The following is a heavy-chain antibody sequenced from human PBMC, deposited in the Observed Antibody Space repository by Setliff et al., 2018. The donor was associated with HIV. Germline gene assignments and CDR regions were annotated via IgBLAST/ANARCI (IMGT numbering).Heavy chain of an antibody. CDR1: GGSITGSPYY. CDR3: ARQGQLGSE. D-gene: IGHD1-1*01. J-gene: IGHJ4*02. Sequence: ASETLSLTCTVSGGSITGSPYYWGWIRRPPGKGLESIGSIYYSGSTYYKPSLKSRVTISVDTSKNQFSLKLSSVTAADTAVYYCARQGQLGSEWGQGTLVTVSS. V-gene: IGHV4-39*01. CDR2: IYYSGST.